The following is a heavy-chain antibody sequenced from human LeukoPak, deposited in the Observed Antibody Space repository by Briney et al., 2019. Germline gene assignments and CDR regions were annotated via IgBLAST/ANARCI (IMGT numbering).Heavy chain of an antibody. CDR3: ARTLGYYFDY. Sequence: SETLSLTCAVYGGSFSGYYWSWIRQPPGKGLEWIGEINHSGSTNHNPSLKSRVTISVDTSKNQFSLKLSSVTAADTAVYYCARTLGYYFDYWGQGTLVTVSS. CDR2: INHSGST. V-gene: IGHV4-34*01. J-gene: IGHJ4*02. CDR1: GGSFSGYY. D-gene: IGHD2-15*01.